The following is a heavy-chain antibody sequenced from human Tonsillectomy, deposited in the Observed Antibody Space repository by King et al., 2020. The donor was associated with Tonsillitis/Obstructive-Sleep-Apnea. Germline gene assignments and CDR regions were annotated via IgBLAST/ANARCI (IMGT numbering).Heavy chain of an antibody. CDR3: ARMGYYYYYMDV. D-gene: IGHD3-16*01. Sequence: QLQESGPGLVKPSETLSLTCTVSGGPISSYYWSWIRQPPGKGLEWIGYIYYSGSTNYNPSLKSRVTISVDTSKNQFSLKLRSVTAADTAVYYCARMGYYYYYMDVWGKGTTVTVSS. V-gene: IGHV4-59*01. CDR2: IYYSGST. CDR1: GGPISSYY. J-gene: IGHJ6*03.